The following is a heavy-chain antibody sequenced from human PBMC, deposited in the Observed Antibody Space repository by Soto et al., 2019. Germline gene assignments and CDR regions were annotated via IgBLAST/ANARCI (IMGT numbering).Heavy chain of an antibody. CDR2: IVPMLGTP. Sequence: QVQLVQSGAEVKEPGSSVRVSCKASGGSFGNFIMNWVRQTPGQGLEWMGGIVPMLGTPAYAEKFKGRVTTSATGSTSTTDMNLTSLRSEDTAIYYCARNGNYASSRSHYSGMDVWGQGTTVTVSS. J-gene: IGHJ6*02. V-gene: IGHV1-69*01. D-gene: IGHD3-10*01. CDR1: GGSFGNFI. CDR3: ARNGNYASSRSHYSGMDV.